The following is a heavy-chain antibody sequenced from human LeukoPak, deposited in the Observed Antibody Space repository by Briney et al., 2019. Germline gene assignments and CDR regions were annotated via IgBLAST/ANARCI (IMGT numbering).Heavy chain of an antibody. J-gene: IGHJ3*02. CDR3: ARDPPDYYDSSGYYRRGAFDI. D-gene: IGHD3-22*01. CDR1: GYSISNGYY. Sequence: PSETLSLTCTVAGYSISNGYYWGWIRQPPGKGLEWIGNIYHSGSTYYNPSLKSRVTISVDTSKNQFSLKLSSVTAADTAVYYCARDPPDYYDSSGYYRRGAFDIWGQGTMVTVSS. V-gene: IGHV4-38-2*02. CDR2: IYHSGST.